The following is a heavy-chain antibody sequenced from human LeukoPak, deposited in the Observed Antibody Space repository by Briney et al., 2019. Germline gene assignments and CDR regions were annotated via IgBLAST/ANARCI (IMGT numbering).Heavy chain of an antibody. J-gene: IGHJ3*02. CDR1: GFTLSSNG. D-gene: IGHD1-26*01. CDR3: ARSGRGGAFDI. V-gene: IGHV3-74*01. Sequence: GGSLRLSCAGSGFTLSSNGMHWVRQAPGKGLVWVSGFFSDGSRKNYADSVKGRFTISGDNAKNTHSLQMHSRRAEDTAVYYCARSGRGGAFDIWGQGTMVTVSS. CDR2: FFSDGSRK.